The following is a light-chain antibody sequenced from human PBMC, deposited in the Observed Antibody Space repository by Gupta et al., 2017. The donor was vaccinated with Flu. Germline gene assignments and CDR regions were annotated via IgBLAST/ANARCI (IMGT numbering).Light chain of an antibody. CDR2: QDS. Sequence: SYELTQPPSVSLSPGQTASIPCSGDKLGDKYACWYQQKPGQSPVLVIYQDSKRPSGIPERFSGSNSGNTATLTISGTQAMDEADYYCQAWDSSTGVFGGGTKLTVL. V-gene: IGLV3-1*01. CDR1: KLGDKY. J-gene: IGLJ3*02. CDR3: QAWDSSTGV.